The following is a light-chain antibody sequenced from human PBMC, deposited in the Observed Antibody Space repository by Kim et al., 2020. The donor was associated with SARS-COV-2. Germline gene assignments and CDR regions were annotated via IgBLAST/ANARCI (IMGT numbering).Light chain of an antibody. CDR1: SDINVGSQR. V-gene: IGLV5-37*01. CDR3: LVLQSIACV. J-gene: IGLJ7*01. Sequence: QPVLTQPPSSSASPGEYARLTCTLPSDINVGSQRIYWFQQKAGSPPKYLLYYYSDSNKGQGSGVPSRFSGSKDAAANTGALRISGLQSDDEADYYCLVLQSIACVFCAGNQLSGL. CDR2: YYSDSNK.